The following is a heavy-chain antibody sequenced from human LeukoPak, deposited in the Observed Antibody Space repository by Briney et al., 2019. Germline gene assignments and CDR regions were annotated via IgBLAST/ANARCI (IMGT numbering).Heavy chain of an antibody. D-gene: IGHD6-19*01. J-gene: IGHJ6*02. V-gene: IGHV1-18*01. CDR3: ARVYSSGRYYYYGMDV. CDR1: GYTFTSYG. Sequence: ASVKVSCKASGYTFTSYGISWVRQAPGQGLEWMGWISAYNGNTNYAQKLQGRVTMTTDTSTSTAYMELRSLRSDDTAVCYCARVYSSGRYYYYGMDVWGQGTTVTVSS. CDR2: ISAYNGNT.